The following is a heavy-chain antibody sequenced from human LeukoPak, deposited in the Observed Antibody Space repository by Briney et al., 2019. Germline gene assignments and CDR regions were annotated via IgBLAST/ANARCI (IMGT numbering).Heavy chain of an antibody. CDR1: GFTFSSYA. CDR3: ARDPPGGQQLVHDY. D-gene: IGHD6-13*01. CDR2: ISSSSSYI. Sequence: GGSLRLSCAASGFTFSSYAMHWVRQAPGKGLEWVSSISSSSSYIYYADSVKGRFTISRDNAKNSLYLQMNSLRAEDTAVYYCARDPPGGQQLVHDYWGQGTLVTVSS. V-gene: IGHV3-21*01. J-gene: IGHJ4*02.